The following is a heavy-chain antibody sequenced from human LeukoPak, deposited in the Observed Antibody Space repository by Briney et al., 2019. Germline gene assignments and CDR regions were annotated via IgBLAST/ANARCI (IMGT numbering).Heavy chain of an antibody. CDR3: ARCDSVTALDY. Sequence: SETLSLTCAVYGGSFSGYYWSWIRQPPGKRLEWIGYVYSSEITNYNPSLKSRVTLSVDTSENQFSLRLSSVTAADTAVYYCARCDSVTALDYWGQGTLVTVSS. V-gene: IGHV4-59*01. CDR2: VYSSEIT. J-gene: IGHJ4*02. D-gene: IGHD5-18*01. CDR1: GGSFSGYY.